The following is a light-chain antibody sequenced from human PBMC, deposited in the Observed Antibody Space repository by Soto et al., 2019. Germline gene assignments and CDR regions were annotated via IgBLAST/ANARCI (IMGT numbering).Light chain of an antibody. V-gene: IGLV7-46*01. Sequence: QAVVTQEPSLTVSPGGTVTLTCASTTGAVTSSHYPYWFQQKPAQAPRTLIYDTSNKHSWTPARFSGSLLGGKAALTLAGAQTDDEADYYCLLSYSGTSWVFGGGTKLTVL. CDR3: LLSYSGTSWV. CDR1: TGAVTSSHY. J-gene: IGLJ3*02. CDR2: DTS.